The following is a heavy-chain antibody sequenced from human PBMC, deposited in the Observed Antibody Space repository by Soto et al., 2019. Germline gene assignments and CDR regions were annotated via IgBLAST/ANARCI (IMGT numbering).Heavy chain of an antibody. V-gene: IGHV3-15*07. CDR1: SFTFSNAW. J-gene: IGHJ1*01. D-gene: IGHD6-13*01. CDR2: IKSKTDGGTI. Sequence: EVQLVESGGGLVKPGGSLRLSCAASSFTFSNAWMNWVRQAPGKGLEWVGRIKSKTDGGTIDYAAPVKGRFTITRDDSKNTLCLQMNSLKTEDTAMYYCNTISSSWGAWGQGTLVTVSS. CDR3: NTISSSWGA.